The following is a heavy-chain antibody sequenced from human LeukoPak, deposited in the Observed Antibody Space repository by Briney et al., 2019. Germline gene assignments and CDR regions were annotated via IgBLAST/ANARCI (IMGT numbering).Heavy chain of an antibody. V-gene: IGHV3-30*02. CDR1: GFTFSSYG. Sequence: PGGSLRLSCAASGFTFSSYGMHWVRQAPGKGLEWVAFIRYDGSNKYYADSVKGRFTISRDNSKNTLYLQMNSLRAEDTAVYYCAKCKVRGVIIEPFDYWGQGTLVTVSS. CDR3: AKCKVRGVIIEPFDY. D-gene: IGHD3-10*01. J-gene: IGHJ4*02. CDR2: IRYDGSNK.